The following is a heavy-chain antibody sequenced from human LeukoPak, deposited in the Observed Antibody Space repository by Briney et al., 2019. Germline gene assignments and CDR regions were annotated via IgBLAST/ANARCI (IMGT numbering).Heavy chain of an antibody. J-gene: IGHJ4*02. CDR3: AKDPFFAGEYYFDY. V-gene: IGHV3-53*05. Sequence: PGGSLRLSCAASGFTVSSNYMSWVRQAPGKGLEWVSVIYSGGSTYYADSVKGRFTISRDNSKNTLYLQMNSLRAEDTAVYYCAKDPFFAGEYYFDYWGQGTLVTVSS. CDR1: GFTVSSNY. CDR2: IYSGGST. D-gene: IGHD2-21*01.